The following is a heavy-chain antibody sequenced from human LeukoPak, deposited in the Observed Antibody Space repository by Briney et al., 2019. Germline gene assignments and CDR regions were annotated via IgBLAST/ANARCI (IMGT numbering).Heavy chain of an antibody. V-gene: IGHV1-46*01. CDR1: GYTFTSYY. D-gene: IGHD3-10*01. CDR2: INPSGGST. Sequence: ASVKVSCKASGYTFTSYYMHWVRQAPGQGLEWMGIINPSGGSTSYAQKFQGRVTMTRDTSTSTVYMELSSLRSEDTAVYYCACLLLWFGELTDAFDIWGQGTMVTVSS. CDR3: ACLLLWFGELTDAFDI. J-gene: IGHJ3*02.